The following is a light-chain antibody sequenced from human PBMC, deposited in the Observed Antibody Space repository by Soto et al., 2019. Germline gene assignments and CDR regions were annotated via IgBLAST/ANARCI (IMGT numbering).Light chain of an antibody. CDR3: QQFTSSPT. Sequence: EIVLAQSPGTLSLSPGERATLSCRASQGVSSNSLAWYQQKPGQAPRLLIYGTSSRATGIPDRFSGSGSGTDFTLTISRLEPEDCAVYYCQQFTSSPTFGQGTKLEIK. V-gene: IGKV3-20*01. CDR2: GTS. J-gene: IGKJ2*01. CDR1: QGVSSNS.